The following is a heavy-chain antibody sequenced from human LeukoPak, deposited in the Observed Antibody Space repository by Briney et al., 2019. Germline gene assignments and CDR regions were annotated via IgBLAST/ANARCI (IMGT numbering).Heavy chain of an antibody. Sequence: SETLSLTCAVYGGSFSGYYWSWIRQPPGKGLEWIGEINHSGSTNYNPSLKSRVTISVDTSKNQFSLKLSSVTAADTAVYYCATEAVANPYFDYWGQGTLATVSS. D-gene: IGHD6-19*01. J-gene: IGHJ4*02. CDR3: ATEAVANPYFDY. CDR1: GGSFSGYY. V-gene: IGHV4-34*01. CDR2: INHSGST.